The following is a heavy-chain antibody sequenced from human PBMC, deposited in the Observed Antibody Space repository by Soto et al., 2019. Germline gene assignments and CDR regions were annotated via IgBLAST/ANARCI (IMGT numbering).Heavy chain of an antibody. J-gene: IGHJ6*02. CDR3: AKTPAAYYSGSYYSHYYYGMDV. V-gene: IGHV3-73*01. Sequence: GGSLRLSSAASGFTFSGSAMHWVRQASGKGLEWVGRIRSKANSYATAYAALVKGRFTISRDDSKNTLYLQMNSLRAEDTAVYYCAKTPAAYYSGSYYSHYYYGMDVWGQGTTVTVSS. D-gene: IGHD1-26*01. CDR2: IRSKANSYAT. CDR1: GFTFSGSA.